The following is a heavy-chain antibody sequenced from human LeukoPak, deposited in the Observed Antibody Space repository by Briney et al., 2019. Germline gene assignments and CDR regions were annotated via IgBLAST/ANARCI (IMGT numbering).Heavy chain of an antibody. CDR1: GGSISSYY. Sequence: PSETLSLTCTVSGGSISSYYWSWIRQPPGKGLEWIGYIYYSGSTKYNPSLTSRVTISVDTSKNQFSLKLTSVTAADTAVYYCARYNILTASDYWGQGILVTVSS. J-gene: IGHJ4*02. D-gene: IGHD3-9*01. CDR2: IYYSGST. V-gene: IGHV4-59*01. CDR3: ARYNILTASDY.